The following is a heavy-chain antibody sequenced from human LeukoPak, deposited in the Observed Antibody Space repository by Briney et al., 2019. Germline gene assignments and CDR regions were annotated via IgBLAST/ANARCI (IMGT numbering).Heavy chain of an antibody. J-gene: IGHJ3*02. CDR1: GVSISSHC. V-gene: IGHV4-59*11. Sequence: SETLSLTCTVSGVSISSHCWSWIRQPPRKGLEWIGGITNHNPSLKSRVTISVDTSKNQFSLKLSSVTAADTAVYYCARGVDCSDFAFDIWGQGTMVTVSP. D-gene: IGHD2-15*01. CDR2: GIT. CDR3: ARGVDCSDFAFDI.